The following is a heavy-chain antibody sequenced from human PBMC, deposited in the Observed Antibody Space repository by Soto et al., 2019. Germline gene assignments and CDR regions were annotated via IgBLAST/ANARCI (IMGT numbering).Heavy chain of an antibody. J-gene: IGHJ4*02. CDR2: IWYDGSNK. Sequence: QVQLVESGGGVVQPGRSLRLSCAAPGFTFSSYGMDWVRQAPGKGLEWVAVIWYDGSNKYYADSVKGRFTISRDNSKNTLYLQMNSLRAEDTAVYYCARRCGGDCYSGFDYWGQGTLVTVSS. D-gene: IGHD2-21*02. CDR3: ARRCGGDCYSGFDY. CDR1: GFTFSSYG. V-gene: IGHV3-33*01.